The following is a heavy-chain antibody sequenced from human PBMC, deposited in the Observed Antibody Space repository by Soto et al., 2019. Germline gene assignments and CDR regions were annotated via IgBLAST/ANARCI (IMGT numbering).Heavy chain of an antibody. Sequence: EVQLVESGGGLVQPGGSLRLSCAASGFTFSSYWLHWVRQAPGKGLVCLSRINSDGSSTNYADSVKGRFTISRDNAKSTLYLQLNSVRAEDTAVYYCARKGAVAGFGYWGQGTLVTVSS. CDR2: INSDGSST. CDR1: GFTFSSYW. V-gene: IGHV3-74*01. CDR3: ARKGAVAGFGY. J-gene: IGHJ4*02. D-gene: IGHD6-19*01.